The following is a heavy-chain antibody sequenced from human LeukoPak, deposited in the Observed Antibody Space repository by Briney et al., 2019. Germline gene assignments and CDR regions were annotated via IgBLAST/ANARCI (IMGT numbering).Heavy chain of an antibody. CDR1: GYTFTSYY. D-gene: IGHD3-16*01. Sequence: ASVKVSCKASGYTFTSYYMHWVRQAPGQGLEWMGIINPSGGSTTYAQKFQGRVTLTRDTSTSTVYMDLSSLRSEDTAVYYCARGYAPGASDYWGQGTLVTVSS. CDR2: INPSGGST. J-gene: IGHJ4*02. CDR3: ARGYAPGASDY. V-gene: IGHV1-46*01.